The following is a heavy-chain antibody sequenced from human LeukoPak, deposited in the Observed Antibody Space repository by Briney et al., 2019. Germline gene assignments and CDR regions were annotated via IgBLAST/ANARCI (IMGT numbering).Heavy chain of an antibody. V-gene: IGHV1-46*01. CDR3: AREEGYCSGGSCYYYGMDV. D-gene: IGHD2-15*01. Sequence: ASVKVSYKASGYTFTSYYMHWVRQAPGQGLEWMGIINPSGGSTSYAQRFQGRVTMTRDTSTSTVYMELSSLRSEDTAVYYCAREEGYCSGGSCYYYGMDVWGKGTTVTVSS. J-gene: IGHJ6*04. CDR1: GYTFTSYY. CDR2: INPSGGST.